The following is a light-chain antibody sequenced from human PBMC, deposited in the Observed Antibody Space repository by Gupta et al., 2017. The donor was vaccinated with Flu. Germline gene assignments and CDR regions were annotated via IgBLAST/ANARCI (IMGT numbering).Light chain of an antibody. J-gene: IGLJ3*02. CDR3: SSRDTSGNHPVV. CDR1: SLRSYY. CDR2: GKT. V-gene: IGLV3-19*01. Sequence: SSELTQDPAVSVALGQTVRITCQGDSLRSYYATWYQQKPGQAPVLVIYGKTNRPSGFPDRFSGSSSGNTASLTITGAQAEDEADYYCSSRDTSGNHPVVFGGGTKLTVL.